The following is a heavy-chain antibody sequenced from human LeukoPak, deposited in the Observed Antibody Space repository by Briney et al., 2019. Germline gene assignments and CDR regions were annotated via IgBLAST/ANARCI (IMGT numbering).Heavy chain of an antibody. J-gene: IGHJ4*02. CDR3: AHRRTDSSSWYECYFDY. D-gene: IGHD6-13*01. Sequence: TLSLTCTVPGGSISSFYWSWIRQPPGKALEWLALIYWDDDKRYSPSLKSRLTITKDTSKNQVVLTMTNMDPVDTATYYCAHRRTDSSSWYECYFDYWGQGTLVTVSS. CDR2: IYWDDDK. CDR1: GGSISSFYW. V-gene: IGHV2-5*08.